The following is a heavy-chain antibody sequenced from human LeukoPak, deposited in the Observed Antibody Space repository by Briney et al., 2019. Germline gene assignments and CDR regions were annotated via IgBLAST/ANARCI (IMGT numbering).Heavy chain of an antibody. CDR1: GYSISSGYY. Sequence: SETLSLTCAVSGYSISSGYYWGWIRQPPGKGLEWIGSIYHSGSTHYNPSLKSRVTISVDTSKNQFSLKLSSVTAADTAVYYCARVVVAAWSWFDPWGQGTLVTVSS. CDR2: IYHSGST. CDR3: ARVVVAAWSWFDP. D-gene: IGHD2-15*01. J-gene: IGHJ5*02. V-gene: IGHV4-38-2*01.